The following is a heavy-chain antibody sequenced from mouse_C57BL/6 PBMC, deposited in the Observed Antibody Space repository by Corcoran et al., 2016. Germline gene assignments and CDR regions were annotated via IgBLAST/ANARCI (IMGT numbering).Heavy chain of an antibody. CDR3: ARTPYYSNYFDY. CDR1: GYAFSSYW. V-gene: IGHV1-80*01. D-gene: IGHD2-5*01. CDR2: IYPGDGDT. J-gene: IGHJ2*01. Sequence: QVQLQQSGAELVKPGASVKISCKASGYAFSSYWMNWVKQRPGKGLEWIGQIYPGDGDTNYNGKFKGKATLTADKSSSTAYMQLSSLTSEDSAVYFCARTPYYSNYFDYWGQGTTLTVSS.